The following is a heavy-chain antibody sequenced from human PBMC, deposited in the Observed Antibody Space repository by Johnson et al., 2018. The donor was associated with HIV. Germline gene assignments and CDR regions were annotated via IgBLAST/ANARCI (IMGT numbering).Heavy chain of an antibody. CDR1: GFTFDDYA. CDR3: ARGFDAFDI. Sequence: VQLVESGGGVVRPGGSQRLSCVASGFTFDDYAMHWVRQAPGKGLEWVSGISWNSGSIGYADSVKGRFTISRDNAKNSLYLQMNSLRAEDTAVYYCARGFDAFDIWGQGTMVTVSS. J-gene: IGHJ3*02. V-gene: IGHV3-9*01. CDR2: ISWNSGSI.